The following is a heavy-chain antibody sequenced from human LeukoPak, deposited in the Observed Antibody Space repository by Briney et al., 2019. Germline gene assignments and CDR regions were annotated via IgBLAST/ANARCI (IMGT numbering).Heavy chain of an antibody. V-gene: IGHV3-21*01. J-gene: IGHJ6*04. CDR1: GFTFSSHS. CDR2: SSSSSSYI. Sequence: GGSLRLSCAGFGFTFSSHSMNWVRQAPGKGLEWVSSSSSSSSYIYYADSVKGRFTISRDNAKNSLYLQMNSLRAEDTAVYYCARDCFPTYYYGSGSYGMDVWGKGTTVTISS. D-gene: IGHD3-10*01. CDR3: ARDCFPTYYYGSGSYGMDV.